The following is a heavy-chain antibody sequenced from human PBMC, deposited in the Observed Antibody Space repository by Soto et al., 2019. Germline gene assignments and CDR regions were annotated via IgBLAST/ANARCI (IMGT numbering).Heavy chain of an antibody. D-gene: IGHD2-8*01. CDR1: GGPISSTYL. CDR3: ARRYCTNRGWYSFDY. CDR2: IHYSGTT. V-gene: IGHV4-39*01. J-gene: IGHJ4*02. Sequence: PSETLSLTCTVSGGPISSTYLCGWIRQPPGKVLEWIGTIHYSGTTYYNPSLKSRVTISVDKSNNQLSLKLSSLTAADTAVYHCARRYCTNRGWYSFDYWGQGTLVTVSS.